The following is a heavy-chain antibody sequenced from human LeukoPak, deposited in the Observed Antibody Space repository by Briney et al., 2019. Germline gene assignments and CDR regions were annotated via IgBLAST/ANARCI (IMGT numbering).Heavy chain of an antibody. V-gene: IGHV3-11*01. CDR1: GFTFSDYY. CDR2: ISSSGSTI. J-gene: IGHJ4*02. Sequence: PGGSLRLSLAAPGFTFSDYYMSWIRPAPGKGLGWVSYISSSGSTIYYADSVKGRFTISRDNAKNSLYLQMNSLRAEDTAVYYCARADYDILTGRPGNFDYWGQGTLVTVSS. D-gene: IGHD3-9*01. CDR3: ARADYDILTGRPGNFDY.